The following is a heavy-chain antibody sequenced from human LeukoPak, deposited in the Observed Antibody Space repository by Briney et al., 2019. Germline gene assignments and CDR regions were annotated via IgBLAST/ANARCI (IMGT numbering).Heavy chain of an antibody. V-gene: IGHV1-46*01. J-gene: IGHJ5*02. CDR1: GYIFTSYY. D-gene: IGHD3-10*01. CDR3: AREGVTSWFDP. CDR2: INPSGDST. Sequence: ASVKVSSKASGYIFTSYYMHWVRQAPGQGLEWMGIINPSGDSTIYAQKFQGRVTMTRDTSTSTVYMELSSLRSEDTAVYYCAREGVTSWFDPWGQGTLVTVSS.